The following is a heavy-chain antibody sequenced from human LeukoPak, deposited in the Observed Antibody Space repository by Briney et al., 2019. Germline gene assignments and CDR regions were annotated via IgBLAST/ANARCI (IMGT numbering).Heavy chain of an antibody. CDR1: GFAFTRYA. V-gene: IGHV3-23*01. J-gene: IGHJ4*02. Sequence: GGSLRLSCAASGFAFTRYAMTWGRQAPGEGLEWVSTINARGDSTYYADSVKGRFTISRDNSKNTLYVQMNSLRVEDTAVYYCAKDEHYDFWSGSDYWGQGTLVVVSS. CDR2: INARGDST. D-gene: IGHD3-3*01. CDR3: AKDEHYDFWSGSDY.